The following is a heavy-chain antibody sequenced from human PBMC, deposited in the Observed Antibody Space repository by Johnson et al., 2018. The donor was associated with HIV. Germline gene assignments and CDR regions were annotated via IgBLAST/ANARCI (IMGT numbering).Heavy chain of an antibody. J-gene: IGHJ3*01. V-gene: IGHV3-53*05. CDR3: AKPPSMGADAFDV. Sequence: VQLVETGGGLIQPGGSLRLSCAASGFTVSSNYMSWVRQAPGKGLEWVSVISGSGGSTYYADSVKRRFTISRDNPKNTLYLQMNSRRAEDTGVYYCAKPPSMGADAFDVWGQGTMVTVSS. CDR1: GFTVSSNY. CDR2: ISGSGGST. D-gene: IGHD3-16*01.